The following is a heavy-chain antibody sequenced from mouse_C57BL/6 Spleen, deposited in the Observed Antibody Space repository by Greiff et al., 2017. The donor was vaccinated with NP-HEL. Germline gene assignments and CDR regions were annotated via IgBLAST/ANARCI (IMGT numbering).Heavy chain of an antibody. Sequence: VQLQQSGPELVKPGASVKISCKASGYAFSSSWMNWVKQRPGKGLEWIGRIYPGDGDTNYNGKFKGKAILTADKSSSTAYMQLSSLTSEDSAVYFCATYYSNYGFAYWGQGTLVTVSA. CDR2: IYPGDGDT. D-gene: IGHD2-5*01. J-gene: IGHJ3*01. CDR3: ATYYSNYGFAY. CDR1: GYAFSSSW. V-gene: IGHV1-82*01.